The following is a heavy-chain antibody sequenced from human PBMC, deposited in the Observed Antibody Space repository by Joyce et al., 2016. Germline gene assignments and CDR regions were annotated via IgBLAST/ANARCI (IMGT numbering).Heavy chain of an antibody. CDR1: GFTFSTHV. D-gene: IGHD2-8*02. CDR2: ITNVGDT. CDR3: AGRPGLDDCTGNDCYAGALDY. J-gene: IGHJ4*02. V-gene: IGHV3-23*01. Sequence: CVASGFTFSTHVMFWVRQAPGKGLGWVSSITNVGDTYYTDSVKGRFTVSRDNSKNMVFLQMNNMRAEDTAVYYCAGRPGLDDCTGNDCYAGALDYWGQGTLVTVSS.